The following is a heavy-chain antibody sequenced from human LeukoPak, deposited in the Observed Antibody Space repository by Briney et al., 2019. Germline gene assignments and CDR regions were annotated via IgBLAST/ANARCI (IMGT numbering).Heavy chain of an antibody. D-gene: IGHD6-19*01. CDR1: GFTFDDYA. J-gene: IGHJ5*02. CDR3: AKDISSGWHQATGLPQFDP. V-gene: IGHV3-43D*04. CDR2: ISWDGGST. Sequence: PGGSLRLSCAASGFTFDDYAMQWVRQAPGKGLEWVSLISWDGGSTYYADSVKGRFTISRYNSKNSLYLQMNSLRAEDTALYYCAKDISSGWHQATGLPQFDPWGQGTLVTVSS.